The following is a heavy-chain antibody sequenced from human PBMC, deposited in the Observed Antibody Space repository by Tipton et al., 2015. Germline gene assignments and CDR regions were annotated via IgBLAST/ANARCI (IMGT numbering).Heavy chain of an antibody. V-gene: IGHV4-38-2*02. CDR2: VYHLGGP. J-gene: IGHJ4*02. Sequence: TLSLTCTVSGDSLSGPYHWAWIRQPPGKGLEYIGSVYHLGGPLYNPSLQSRLKISIDTSKNQFSLKMHSVTAADTAVYYCARGTPFHFWGRGTLVTVSS. CDR3: ARGTPFHF. D-gene: IGHD3-10*01. CDR1: GDSLSGPYH.